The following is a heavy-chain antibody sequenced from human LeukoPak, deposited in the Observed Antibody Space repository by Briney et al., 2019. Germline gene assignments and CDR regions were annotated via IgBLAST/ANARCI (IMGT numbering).Heavy chain of an antibody. J-gene: IGHJ4*02. CDR1: GFTFSSYG. CDR3: AKDAVPATLEYYFDY. CDR2: ISYDGSNK. Sequence: GRSLRLSCAASGFTFSSYGMHWVRQAPGKGLEWVAVISYDGSNKYYADSVKGRFTISRDNSKNTLYLQMNSLRAEDTAVYYCAKDAVPATLEYYFDYWGQGTLVTVSS. V-gene: IGHV3-30*18. D-gene: IGHD6-6*01.